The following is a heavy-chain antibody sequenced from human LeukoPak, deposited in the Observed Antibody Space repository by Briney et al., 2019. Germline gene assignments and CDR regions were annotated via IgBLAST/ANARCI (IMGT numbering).Heavy chain of an antibody. CDR1: GGSISSYY. CDR3: ARDRTTYYDYVWGSYRLGAFDI. V-gene: IGHV4-59*01. CDR2: IYYSGST. Sequence: SETLSLTCTVSGGSISSYYWSWIRQPPGKGLEWIGYIYYSGSTNYNPSLKSRVTISVDTSKNQFSLKLSSVTAADTAVYYCARDRTTYYDYVWGSYRLGAFDIWGQGTMVTVSS. J-gene: IGHJ3*02. D-gene: IGHD3-16*02.